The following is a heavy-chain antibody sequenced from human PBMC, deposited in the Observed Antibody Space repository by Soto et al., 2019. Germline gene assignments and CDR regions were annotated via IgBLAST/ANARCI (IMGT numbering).Heavy chain of an antibody. J-gene: IGHJ6*02. CDR1: GGSISSYY. Sequence: SETLSLTCTVSGGSISSYYWSWIRQPPGKGLEWIGYIYYSGSTNYNPSLKSRVTISVDTSKNQFSLKLSSVTAADTAVYYCARLRNGPYYYYGMDVWGQGTTVTVSS. V-gene: IGHV4-59*08. CDR2: IYYSGST. CDR3: ARLRNGPYYYYGMDV.